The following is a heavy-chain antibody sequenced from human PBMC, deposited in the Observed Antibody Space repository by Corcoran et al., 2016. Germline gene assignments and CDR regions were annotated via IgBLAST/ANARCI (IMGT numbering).Heavy chain of an antibody. Sequence: QVQLVQSGAEVKKPGSSVKVSCKASGGTFSSYAISWVRQAPGQGLAWMGGIIPIFGTANYAQKFQGRVTITADESTSTAYMELSSLRSEDTAVYYCASRRVGIPHNDYYGMDVWGQGTTVTVSS. J-gene: IGHJ6*02. CDR2: IIPIFGTA. CDR1: GGTFSSYA. D-gene: IGHD2-2*01. V-gene: IGHV1-69*01. CDR3: ASRRVGIPHNDYYGMDV.